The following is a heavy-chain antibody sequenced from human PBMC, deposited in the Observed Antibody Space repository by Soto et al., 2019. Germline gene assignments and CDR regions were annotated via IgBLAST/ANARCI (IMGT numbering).Heavy chain of an antibody. Sequence: QITLKESGPTLVRPTQTLTLTCAFSGFSLSTSGVGVGWIRQPPGKALEWLAVVYWDDSKHYSPSLRSRLTTTKDTSKNRVGRTMTNRDPRDTGTYYCAHKGPEDWPLDYWGQGTLVTVSS. V-gene: IGHV2-5*02. J-gene: IGHJ4*02. D-gene: IGHD3-9*01. CDR1: GFSLSTSGVG. CDR2: VYWDDSK. CDR3: AHKGPEDWPLDY.